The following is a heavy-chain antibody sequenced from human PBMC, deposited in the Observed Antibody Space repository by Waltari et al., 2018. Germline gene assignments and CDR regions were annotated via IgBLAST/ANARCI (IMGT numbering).Heavy chain of an antibody. J-gene: IGHJ4*02. CDR3: ARDRDVGVNRFDY. CDR2: INDYNGNT. CDR1: GYIFTNSG. Sequence: QVQLVQSGAEVKKPGASVKVSCKASGYIFTNSGINWVRQAPGQGLEWMGYINDYNGNTIYAQKFQGRVTLTTDTSTTTAYMEMRSLRSDDTAVYYCARDRDVGVNRFDYWGQGTLVTVSS. V-gene: IGHV1-18*01. D-gene: IGHD1-26*01.